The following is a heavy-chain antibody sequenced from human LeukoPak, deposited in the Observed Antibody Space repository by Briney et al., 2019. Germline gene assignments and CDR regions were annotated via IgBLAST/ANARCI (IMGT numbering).Heavy chain of an antibody. D-gene: IGHD3-10*01. CDR1: GFTFSSYA. CDR2: ISGSGANT. V-gene: IGHV3-23*01. J-gene: IGHJ4*02. Sequence: PGGSLRLSCAASGFTFSSYAMSWVRQAPGKGLEWVSAISGSGANTYYADSVKGRFTISRDNSKNTLYLQMNSLRAGDTAVYYCARATPTVRGVTDWGQGTLVTVSS. CDR3: ARATPTVRGVTD.